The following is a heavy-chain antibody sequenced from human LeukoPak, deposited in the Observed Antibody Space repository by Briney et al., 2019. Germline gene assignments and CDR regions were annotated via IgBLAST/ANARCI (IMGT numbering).Heavy chain of an antibody. J-gene: IGHJ4*02. CDR2: INPSGGST. CDR3: ASIAVAGKSFDY. V-gene: IGHV1-46*03. Sequence: ASVKVSCKTSGYTFTDYFIHWVRQAPGQGLEWMGIINPSGGSTSYAQKFQGRVTMTRDTSTSTVYMELSSLRSEDTAVYYCASIAVAGKSFDYWGQGTLVTVSS. CDR1: GYTFTDYF. D-gene: IGHD6-19*01.